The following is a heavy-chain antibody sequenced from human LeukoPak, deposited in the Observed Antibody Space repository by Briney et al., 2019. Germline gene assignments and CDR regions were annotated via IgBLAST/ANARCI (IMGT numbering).Heavy chain of an antibody. CDR1: GYTFTSYY. Sequence: ASVTVSCKASGYTFTSYYMHWVRQAPGQGLEWMGIINPSGSSTSYAQEFQGRVTMTRDTSTSTVYMELSSLRSEDTAIYYCARTAGSSSQGDIWGQGTMVTVSS. CDR3: ARTAGSSSQGDI. CDR2: INPSGSST. J-gene: IGHJ3*02. V-gene: IGHV1-46*01. D-gene: IGHD2-2*01.